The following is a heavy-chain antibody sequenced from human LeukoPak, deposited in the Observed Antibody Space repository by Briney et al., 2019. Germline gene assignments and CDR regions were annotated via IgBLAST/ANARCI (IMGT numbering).Heavy chain of an antibody. D-gene: IGHD3-10*01. J-gene: IGHJ4*02. CDR2: IYTSGST. V-gene: IGHV4-4*09. CDR3: ARIGVRSVIIFGVFDY. Sequence: SETLSLTCTVSGGSISSYYWSWIRQPPGKGLEWIGYIYTSGSTNYNPSLKSRVTISVDASKNQFSLKLSSVTATDTAVYYCARIGVRSVIIFGVFDYWGQGIRVTVSS. CDR1: GGSISSYY.